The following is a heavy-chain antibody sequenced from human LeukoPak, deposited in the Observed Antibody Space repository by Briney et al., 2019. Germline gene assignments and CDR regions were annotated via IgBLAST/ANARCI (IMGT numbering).Heavy chain of an antibody. CDR2: IKSDGSST. CDR3: ARDGAPLEATIHYY. Sequence: PGGSLRLSCAASGFTFSSYAMSWVRQAPGKGLVWVSRIKSDGSSTSYADSVKGRFTISRDDAKNTLYLQMNSLRAEDTAVYYCARDGAPLEATIHYYWGQGTLVTVSS. V-gene: IGHV3-74*01. D-gene: IGHD5-24*01. J-gene: IGHJ4*02. CDR1: GFTFSSYA.